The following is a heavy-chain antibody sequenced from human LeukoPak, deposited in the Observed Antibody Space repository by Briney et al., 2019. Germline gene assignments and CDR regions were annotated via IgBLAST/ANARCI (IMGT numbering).Heavy chain of an antibody. D-gene: IGHD3-3*01. V-gene: IGHV1-2*02. J-gene: IGHJ4*02. CDR2: INPNSGGT. Sequence: ASVKVSCKASGYTFTGYYMHWVRQAPGQGLEWMGWINPNSGGTNYAQKFQGRVTMTRDTSISTAYMELSRLRSDGTAVYYCARVPPYYDFWSGYYDFDYWGQGTLVTVSS. CDR1: GYTFTGYY. CDR3: ARVPPYYDFWSGYYDFDY.